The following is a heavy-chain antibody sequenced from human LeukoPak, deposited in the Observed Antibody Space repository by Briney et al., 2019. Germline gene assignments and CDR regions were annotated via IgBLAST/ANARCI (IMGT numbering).Heavy chain of an antibody. V-gene: IGHV4-34*01. CDR1: GGSFSGYY. D-gene: IGHD3-16*02. CDR2: INHSGST. Sequence: SETLSLTCAVYGGSFSGYYWSWIRQPPGKGLEWIGEINHSGSTNYNPSLKSRVTISVDTSKNQFSLKLSSVTAADTAVYYCARAAPRGYDYVWGSYRWYYFDYWGQGTLVTVSS. J-gene: IGHJ4*02. CDR3: ARAAPRGYDYVWGSYRWYYFDY.